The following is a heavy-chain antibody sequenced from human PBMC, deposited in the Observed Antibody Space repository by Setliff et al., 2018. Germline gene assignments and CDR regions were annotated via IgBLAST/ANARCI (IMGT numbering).Heavy chain of an antibody. CDR1: GGSISSGSYY. D-gene: IGHD3-10*01. Sequence: SETLSLTCTVSGGSISSGSYYWAWIRQPPGKGLEWICSIYHGGTTYYSPSLKTRFTMSVDPSKNQFSLHLSPVTAADTAIYYCARHSSWWTVTDRLHYNFFDFWGQGTLVTVSS. J-gene: IGHJ4*02. CDR3: ARHSSWWTVTDRLHYNFFDF. V-gene: IGHV4-39*01. CDR2: IYHGGTT.